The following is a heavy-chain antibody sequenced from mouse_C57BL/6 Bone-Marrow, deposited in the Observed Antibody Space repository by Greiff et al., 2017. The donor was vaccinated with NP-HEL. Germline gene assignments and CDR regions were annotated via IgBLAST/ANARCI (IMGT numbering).Heavy chain of an antibody. CDR1: GYTFTDYN. J-gene: IGHJ2*01. CDR2: INPNNGGT. D-gene: IGHD1-1*01. CDR3: ARVLRYYFDY. Sequence: EVKLVESGPELVKPGASVKIPCKASGYTFTDYNMDWVKQSHGKSLEWIGDINPNNGGTIYNQKFKGKATLTVDKSSSTAYMELRSLTSEDTAVYYCARVLRYYFDYWGQGTTLTVSS. V-gene: IGHV1-18*01.